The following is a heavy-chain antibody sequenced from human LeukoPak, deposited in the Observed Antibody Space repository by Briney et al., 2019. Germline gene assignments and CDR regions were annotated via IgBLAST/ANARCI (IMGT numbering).Heavy chain of an antibody. CDR1: GGSFSGYY. CDR2: INHSGST. CDR3: ARGGSYKDYYYMDV. Sequence: SETLSLTCAVYGGSFSGYYWSWIRQPPGKGLEWIGEINHSGSTNYNPSLKSRVTISVDTSKNQFSLKLSSMTAADTAVYYCARGGSYKDYYYMDVWGKGATVTVSS. V-gene: IGHV4-34*01. J-gene: IGHJ6*03. D-gene: IGHD3-10*01.